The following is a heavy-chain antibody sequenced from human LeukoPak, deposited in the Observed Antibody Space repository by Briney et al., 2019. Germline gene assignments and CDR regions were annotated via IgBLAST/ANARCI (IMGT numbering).Heavy chain of an antibody. Sequence: ASVKVSCKASGYTFTSYYMHWVRQAPGQGLEWMGIINPSGGSTNYAQKFQGRVTMTRDMSTSTVYMELSSLRSEDTAVYYCARDQTYYYDSSGYFDYWGQGTLVTVSS. CDR2: INPSGGST. CDR1: GYTFTSYY. D-gene: IGHD3-22*01. CDR3: ARDQTYYYDSSGYFDY. V-gene: IGHV1-46*01. J-gene: IGHJ4*02.